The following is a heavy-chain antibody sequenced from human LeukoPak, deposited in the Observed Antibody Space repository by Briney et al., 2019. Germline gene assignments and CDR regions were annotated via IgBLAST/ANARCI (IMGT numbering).Heavy chain of an antibody. V-gene: IGHV1-18*01. CDR1: GYTFTSYG. CDR2: ISAYNGNT. Sequence: GASVKVSCKASGYTFTSYGISWVRRAPGQRLEGMGWISAYNGNTNYAQKLQGRVTMTTDTSTSTAYMELRSLRSDDTAVYYCARDRGGYCSGGSCYNWFDPWGQGTLVTVSS. J-gene: IGHJ5*02. CDR3: ARDRGGYCSGGSCYNWFDP. D-gene: IGHD2-15*01.